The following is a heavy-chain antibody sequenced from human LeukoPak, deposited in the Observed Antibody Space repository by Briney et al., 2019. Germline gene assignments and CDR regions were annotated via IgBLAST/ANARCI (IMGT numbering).Heavy chain of an antibody. CDR3: ARAGYYDGSGYYHYYYYGMDV. CDR1: GYTFTNYG. CDR2: ISAYNDNT. Sequence: ASVKVSCKASGYTFTNYGINWVRQAPGQGLEWIGWISAYNDNTDYAQNLQGRVTMTTDTSATTAYMELWNLRPDDSAVYYCARAGYYDGSGYYHYYYYGMDVWGQGTTVTVAS. V-gene: IGHV1-18*01. J-gene: IGHJ6*02. D-gene: IGHD3-22*01.